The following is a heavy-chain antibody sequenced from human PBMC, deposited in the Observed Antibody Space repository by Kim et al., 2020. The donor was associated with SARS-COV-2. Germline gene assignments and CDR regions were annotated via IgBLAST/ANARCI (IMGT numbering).Heavy chain of an antibody. CDR3: ARNSWFGELLLPSFDY. J-gene: IGHJ4*02. Sequence: LKSRGTMSVDTSKNPFSLKLSSVTAADTAVYYCARNSWFGELLLPSFDYWGQGTLVTVSS. D-gene: IGHD3-10*01. V-gene: IGHV4-34*01.